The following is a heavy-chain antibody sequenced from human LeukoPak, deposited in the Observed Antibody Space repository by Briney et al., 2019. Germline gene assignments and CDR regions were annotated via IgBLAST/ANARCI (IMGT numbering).Heavy chain of an antibody. D-gene: IGHD5-24*01. CDR3: ARGLLDGYTHPAAFDI. CDR2: IYYSGTT. Sequence: SETLSLTCTVSGGSISSYYWSWIRQPPGKGLEWIGYIYYSGTTNYNPSLKSRVTMSVDTSKNQFSLKLSSVTAADAAVYYCARGLLDGYTHPAAFDIWGQGTMVTVSS. V-gene: IGHV4-59*01. CDR1: GGSISSYY. J-gene: IGHJ3*02.